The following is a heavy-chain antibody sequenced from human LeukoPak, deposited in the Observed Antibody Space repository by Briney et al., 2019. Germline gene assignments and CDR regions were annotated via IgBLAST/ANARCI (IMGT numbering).Heavy chain of an antibody. V-gene: IGHV3-30*02. J-gene: IGHJ6*03. CDR3: ARVPTAQYYYYYYYMDV. CDR1: GFAFSEHG. CDR2: IRYDGTNN. D-gene: IGHD2-2*01. Sequence: PGGSLRLSCAPSGFAFSEHGMQWVRQPPGKGLEWVAFIRYDGTNNYLADSVRGRFTISRDNSMDTLYLQMNNLRDEDTAVYYCARVPTAQYYYYYYYMDVWGKGTTVIVSS.